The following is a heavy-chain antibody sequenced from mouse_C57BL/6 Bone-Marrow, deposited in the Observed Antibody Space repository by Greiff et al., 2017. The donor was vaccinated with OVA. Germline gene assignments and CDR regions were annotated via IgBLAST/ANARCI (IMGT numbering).Heavy chain of an antibody. CDR2: IYPGSGNT. CDR3: ARGDYYSNYVYAMDY. CDR1: GYTFTDYY. D-gene: IGHD2-5*01. Sequence: QVQLKQSGAELVRPGASVKLSCKASGYTFTDYYINWVKQRPGQGLEWIARIYPGSGNTYYNEKFKGKATLTAEKSSSTAYMQLSSLTSEDSAVYFCARGDYYSNYVYAMDYWGQGTSVTVSS. V-gene: IGHV1-76*01. J-gene: IGHJ4*01.